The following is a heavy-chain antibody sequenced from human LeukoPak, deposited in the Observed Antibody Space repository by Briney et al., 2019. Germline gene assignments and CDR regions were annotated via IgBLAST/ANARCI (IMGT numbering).Heavy chain of an antibody. V-gene: IGHV3-23*01. CDR1: GFTFSSYA. Sequence: GWSLRLSCAASGFTFSSYAMSWVRQAPGKGLEWVSAISGSGGSTYYADSVKGRFTISRDNSKNTLYLQMNSLRAEDTAVYYCAKNRGHCVDGVCHNYYYMDVWGRGTTVTVSS. D-gene: IGHD2-8*02. CDR3: AKNRGHCVDGVCHNYYYMDV. J-gene: IGHJ6*03. CDR2: ISGSGGST.